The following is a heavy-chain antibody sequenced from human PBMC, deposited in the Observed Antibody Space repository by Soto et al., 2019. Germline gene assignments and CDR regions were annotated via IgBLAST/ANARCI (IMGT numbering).Heavy chain of an antibody. J-gene: IGHJ4*02. CDR3: AREVYYDFWSGFNTHPYYFDD. V-gene: IGHV3-30-3*01. CDR2: ISDDGSNT. Sequence: QVQLVESGGGVVQPGRSLRLSCAASGFTFSKYTMHWVRQAPGKGLEWVAAISDDGSNTYYADSVKGRFTISRDNSKNTLDLQMNSLSNEDTAVHYCAREVYYDFWSGFNTHPYYFDDWGQGTLVTVSS. CDR1: GFTFSKYT. D-gene: IGHD3-3*01.